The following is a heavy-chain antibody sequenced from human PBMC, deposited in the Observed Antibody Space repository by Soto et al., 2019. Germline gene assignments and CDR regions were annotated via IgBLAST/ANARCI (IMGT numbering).Heavy chain of an antibody. J-gene: IGHJ6*02. D-gene: IGHD2-15*01. Sequence: GASVKVSCKASGGTFSSYAISWVRQAPGQGLEWMGGIIPIFGTANYAQKFQGRVTITADKSTSTAYMELSSLRSEDTAVYYCARGVVVVAAIPHYYYYGMDVWGQGTTVTVSS. V-gene: IGHV1-69*06. CDR2: IIPIFGTA. CDR3: ARGVVVVAAIPHYYYYGMDV. CDR1: GGTFSSYA.